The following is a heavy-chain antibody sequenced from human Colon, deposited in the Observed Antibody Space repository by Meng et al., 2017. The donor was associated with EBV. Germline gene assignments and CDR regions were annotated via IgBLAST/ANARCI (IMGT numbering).Heavy chain of an antibody. V-gene: IGHV4-34*01. D-gene: IGHD3-10*01. CDR2: IDHRGNT. Sequence: QVTLQQGGRGLLKPSETLSRSCAVYGGSFRDYYWTWIRHPPGKGLEWIGEIDHRGNTKYNPSLKSRVTISLDTSKKQFSLKVSSVTAADSAVYYCARRGPSGNFSPWSQGALVTVSS. J-gene: IGHJ5*02. CDR1: GGSFRDYY. CDR3: ARRGPSGNFSP.